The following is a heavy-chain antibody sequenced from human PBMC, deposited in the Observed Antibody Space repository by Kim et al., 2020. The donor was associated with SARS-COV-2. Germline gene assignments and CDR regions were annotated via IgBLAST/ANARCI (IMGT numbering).Heavy chain of an antibody. D-gene: IGHD3-3*01. V-gene: IGHV3-11*06. J-gene: IGHJ3*02. CDR3: AREITIFGVVIIVDAFDI. Sequence: KGRFTISRDNAKNSLYLQMNSLRAEDTAVYYCAREITIFGVVIIVDAFDIWGQGTMVTVSS.